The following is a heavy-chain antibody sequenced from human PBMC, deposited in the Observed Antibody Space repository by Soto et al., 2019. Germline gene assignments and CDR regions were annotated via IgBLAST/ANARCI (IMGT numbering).Heavy chain of an antibody. CDR3: SRRAPEGFDP. CDR2: IDYRGST. J-gene: IGHJ5*02. CDR1: GGSISSSRYF. Sequence: SETLSLTCAVSGGSISSSRYFWAWIRQPPGKGLEWIGSIDYRGSTYSNPSLKNRVAISVATSKNHFSLKLVSVTAADTALYYCSRRAPEGFDPWGQGTLVTVSS. V-gene: IGHV4-39*02.